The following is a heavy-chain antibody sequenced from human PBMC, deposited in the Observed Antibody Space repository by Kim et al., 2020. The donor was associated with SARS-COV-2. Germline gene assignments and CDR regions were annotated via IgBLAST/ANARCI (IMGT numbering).Heavy chain of an antibody. Sequence: SETLSLTCAVYGGSFSGYYWSWIRQPPGKGLEWIGEINHSGSTNYNPSLKSRVTISVDTSKNQFSLKLSSVTAADTAVYYCARGWEAAAGTGDFQHWGQGTLVTVSS. J-gene: IGHJ1*01. CDR3: ARGWEAAAGTGDFQH. CDR1: GGSFSGYY. CDR2: INHSGST. D-gene: IGHD6-13*01. V-gene: IGHV4-34*01.